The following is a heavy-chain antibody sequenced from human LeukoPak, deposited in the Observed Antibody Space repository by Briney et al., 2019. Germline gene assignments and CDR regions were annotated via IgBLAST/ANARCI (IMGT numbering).Heavy chain of an antibody. CDR1: GFSLSCYS. CDR3: ARDGHGDGFLTGYSYFGMDV. V-gene: IGHV3-21*01. J-gene: IGHJ6*02. Sequence: GGSLRLSCAASGFSLSCYSMNWVRQAPGKGLEWVSSITISSNFIYYADSMQGRFTLSRTYTKSSLFLQMNSLRAEDTAVYFCARDGHGDGFLTGYSYFGMDVWGQGTTVTVSS. CDR2: ITISSNFI. D-gene: IGHD3-9*01.